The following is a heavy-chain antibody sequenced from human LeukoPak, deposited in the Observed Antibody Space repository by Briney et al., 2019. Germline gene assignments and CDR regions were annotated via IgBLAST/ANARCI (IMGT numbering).Heavy chain of an antibody. CDR1: GFTFEEYS. Sequence: GGSLRLSCAASGFTFEEYSMYWVRQTPGKGLEWISGISWDGAGSNYADSVKGRFTISRDNGKNSLYLQMDSLRAEDTALYYCVRRFRGVTTFYFDYWGQGSLVTVSS. J-gene: IGHJ4*02. CDR3: VRRFRGVTTFYFDY. CDR2: ISWDGAGS. D-gene: IGHD3-10*01. V-gene: IGHV3-9*01.